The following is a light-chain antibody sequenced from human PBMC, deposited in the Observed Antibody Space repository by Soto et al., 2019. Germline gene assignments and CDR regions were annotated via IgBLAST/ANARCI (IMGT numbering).Light chain of an antibody. CDR1: QGISVF. J-gene: IGKJ3*01. CDR3: LQHNTFPYT. Sequence: DLQMTQSPSSLSASVADRVTITCRASQGISVFLAWFQQKLGKAPKRLIYAASSLESGVPSRFSGSGSGTEFTLTISSLQPEDFATYYCLQHNTFPYTFGPGTKVDI. CDR2: AAS. V-gene: IGKV1-17*01.